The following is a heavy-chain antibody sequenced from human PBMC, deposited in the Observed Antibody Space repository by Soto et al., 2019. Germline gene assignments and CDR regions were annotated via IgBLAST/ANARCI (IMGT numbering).Heavy chain of an antibody. CDR2: IFYSGGT. CDR3: SRRFLAPPPWFHP. J-gene: IGHJ5*02. D-gene: IGHD3-10*01. CDR1: GGSINSGDFY. Sequence: SETLSLTCSVSGGSINSGDFYWSWVRQSPGKGLEWIGHIFYSGGTYYSPSLKSRLTMSLDTSKNQFSLRPTSVTAADTAIYYCSRRFLAPPPWFHPRGTGTLVTRSS. V-gene: IGHV4-30-4*01.